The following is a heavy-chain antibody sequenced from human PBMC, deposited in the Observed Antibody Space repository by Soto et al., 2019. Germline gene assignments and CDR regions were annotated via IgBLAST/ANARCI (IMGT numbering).Heavy chain of an antibody. CDR1: GYRFICYW. D-gene: IGHD2-2*01. CDR3: ARRYCFSASCYDDAFDI. V-gene: IGHV5-51*01. Sequence: GESLKISWKGSGYRFICYWSGWVRQMPGKGLEWMGVIYPGGPDIRYSPSFQGQVTISADKSINTAYLQWSSLKASDTAMYYCARRYCFSASCYDDAFDIWGQGTMVTVS. J-gene: IGHJ3*02. CDR2: IYPGGPDI.